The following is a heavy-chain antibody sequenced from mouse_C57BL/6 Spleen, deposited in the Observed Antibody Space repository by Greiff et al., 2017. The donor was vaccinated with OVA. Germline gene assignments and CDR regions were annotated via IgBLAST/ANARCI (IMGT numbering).Heavy chain of an antibody. CDR2: IHPNSGST. CDR1: GYTFTSYW. CDR3: ARRAQATHYFDY. J-gene: IGHJ2*01. D-gene: IGHD3-2*02. V-gene: IGHV1-64*01. Sequence: QVQLKQPGAELVKPGASVKLSCKASGYTFTSYWMHWVKQRPGQGLEWIGMIHPNSGSTNYNEKFKSKATLTVDKSSSTAYMHLSSLTSADSAVXFCARRAQATHYFDYWGQGTTLTVS.